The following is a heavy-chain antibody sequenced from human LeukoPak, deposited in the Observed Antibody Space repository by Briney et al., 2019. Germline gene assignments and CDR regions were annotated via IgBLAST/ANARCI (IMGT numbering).Heavy chain of an antibody. J-gene: IGHJ4*02. Sequence: ASVKVPCKASGYTFTSYDINWVRQATGQGLEWMGWMNPNSGNTGYAQKFQGRVTMTRSTSISTAYMELSSLRSEDTAVYYCARGRPRYCSSTSCFDYWGQGTLVTVSS. CDR1: GYTFTSYD. V-gene: IGHV1-8*01. CDR2: MNPNSGNT. CDR3: ARGRPRYCSSTSCFDY. D-gene: IGHD2-2*01.